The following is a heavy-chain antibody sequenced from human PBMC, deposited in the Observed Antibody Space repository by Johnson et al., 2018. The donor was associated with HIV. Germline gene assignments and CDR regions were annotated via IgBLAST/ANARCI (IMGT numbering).Heavy chain of an antibody. Sequence: MLLVESGGGLVQPGGSLRLSCGASGFTFSDHWMQWVRQAPGKGLVWVSRINGDGSRLTYPGSVKGRFTISRDNSKNTLYLQMNSLKTEDTAMYYCTTDYIVVGAFDIWGQGTMVTVSS. D-gene: IGHD2-21*01. CDR3: TTDYIVVGAFDI. J-gene: IGHJ3*02. CDR1: GFTFSDHW. CDR2: INGDGSRL. V-gene: IGHV3-74*01.